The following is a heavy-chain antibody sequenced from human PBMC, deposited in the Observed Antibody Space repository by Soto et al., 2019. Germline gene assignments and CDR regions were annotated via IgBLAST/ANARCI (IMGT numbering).Heavy chain of an antibody. V-gene: IGHV3-23*01. Sequence: EVQLLESGGGLVQPGGSLRLSCAASGFTFTSYAMNWVRLAPGKGLEWVSAISGTGYNTYYADSVKGRFTISRDNTKNTLYLQMNSLRAEDTAVYYCAKAGFSSSWFPTYFDYWGQGTLVTVSS. J-gene: IGHJ4*02. CDR1: GFTFTSYA. CDR2: ISGTGYNT. CDR3: AKAGFSSSWFPTYFDY. D-gene: IGHD6-13*01.